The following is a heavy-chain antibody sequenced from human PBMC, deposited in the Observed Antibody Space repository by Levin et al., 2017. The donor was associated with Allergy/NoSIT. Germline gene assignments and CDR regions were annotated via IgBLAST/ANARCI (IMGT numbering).Heavy chain of an antibody. CDR2: ISFNGGNT. D-gene: IGHD6-19*01. Sequence: PGGSLRLSCAASGFSFSSYGMHWVRQAPGKGLEWVAYISFNGGNTFYADSVKGRFTISRDNSLNTLDLEMSSLRRDDTALYYCAKDVQSVEGMDVWGPGTTVTVSS. V-gene: IGHV3-30*02. CDR3: AKDVQSVEGMDV. CDR1: GFSFSSYG. J-gene: IGHJ6*02.